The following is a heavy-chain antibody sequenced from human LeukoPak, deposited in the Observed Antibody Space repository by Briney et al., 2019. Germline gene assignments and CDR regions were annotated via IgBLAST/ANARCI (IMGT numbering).Heavy chain of an antibody. CDR2: INSDGIST. Sequence: GGSLRLSCAASGFTFSNYWMHWVRQAPGKGLVWVSRINSDGISTGYADSVKGRFTVSRDNAKKTLYLQINSLRAEDTAVYYCARDVGNFDYWGQGTLVTVSS. J-gene: IGHJ4*02. CDR3: ARDVGNFDY. V-gene: IGHV3-74*01. CDR1: GFTFSNYW.